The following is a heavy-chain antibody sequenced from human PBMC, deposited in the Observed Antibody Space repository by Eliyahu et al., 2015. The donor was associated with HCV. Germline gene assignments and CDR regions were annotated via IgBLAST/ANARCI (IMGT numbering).Heavy chain of an antibody. D-gene: IGHD3-16*01. CDR2: IWNDGSNK. CDR3: ARLESGWGVDY. J-gene: IGHJ4*02. CDR1: GFSFSSYG. Sequence: QVQVVESGGGVVQPGRSLRLSCEASGFSFSSYGMHWVRQAPGKGLEWVSVIWNDGSNKYYADSVKGRFTISRDNSKNTLYLQMNSLRADDTAMYYCARLESGWGVDYWGQGTLVTVSS. V-gene: IGHV3-33*01.